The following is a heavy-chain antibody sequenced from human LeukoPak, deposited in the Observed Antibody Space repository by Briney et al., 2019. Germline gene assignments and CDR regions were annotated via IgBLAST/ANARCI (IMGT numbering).Heavy chain of an antibody. Sequence: PSETLSLTCAVYGGSFSGYYWSWIRQPPGKGLEWIGEINHSGSTNYNPSPKSRVTISVDTSKNQFSLKLSSVTAADTDVYYCARGKLCGGDCYQPPEDYWGQGTLVTVSS. D-gene: IGHD2-21*02. V-gene: IGHV4-34*01. CDR1: GGSFSGYY. J-gene: IGHJ4*02. CDR2: INHSGST. CDR3: ARGKLCGGDCYQPPEDY.